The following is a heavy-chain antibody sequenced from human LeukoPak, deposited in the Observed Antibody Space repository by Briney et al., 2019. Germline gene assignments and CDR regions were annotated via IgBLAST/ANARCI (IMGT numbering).Heavy chain of an antibody. CDR1: GGTFSSYA. Sequence: ASVKVSCKASGGTFSSYAINWVRQAPGQGREWRGGVTPIFGAANYAQKFQDRVTITADESTSTAYMELSSLRSEDTAIYYCASRLYCSNTRCRNFPFAYWGQGTLVTVSS. J-gene: IGHJ4*02. D-gene: IGHD2-2*01. CDR3: ASRLYCSNTRCRNFPFAY. CDR2: VTPIFGAA. V-gene: IGHV1-69*13.